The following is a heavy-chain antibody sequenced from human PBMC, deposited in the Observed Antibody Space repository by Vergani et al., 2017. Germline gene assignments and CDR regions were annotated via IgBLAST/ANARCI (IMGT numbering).Heavy chain of an antibody. V-gene: IGHV3-23*04. D-gene: IGHD2-2*01. CDR1: GFTFDDYA. CDR3: VRFEGYH. J-gene: IGHJ4*02. CDR2: ISGSGGST. Sequence: EVQLVESGGGLVQPGRSLRLSCAASGFTFDDYAMHWVRQAPGKGLEWVSGISGSGGSTYYAESVKGRFTISRDNSKNTLYLQMNSLRAEDTAVYYCVRFEGYHWGQGTLVTVSS.